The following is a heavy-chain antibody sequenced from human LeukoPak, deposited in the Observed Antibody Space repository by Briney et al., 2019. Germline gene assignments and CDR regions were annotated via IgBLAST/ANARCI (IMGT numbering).Heavy chain of an antibody. Sequence: ASVKVSCKASGYIFSTYGISWVRQAPGQGLEWMGCISGYNGNTNYAQKLQGRVTMTTDTSTSTAYMELRSLRSEDTAVYYCARESGSYEAYFDYWGQGTLVTVSS. CDR1: GYIFSTYG. D-gene: IGHD1-26*01. V-gene: IGHV1-18*01. CDR2: ISGYNGNT. J-gene: IGHJ4*02. CDR3: ARESGSYEAYFDY.